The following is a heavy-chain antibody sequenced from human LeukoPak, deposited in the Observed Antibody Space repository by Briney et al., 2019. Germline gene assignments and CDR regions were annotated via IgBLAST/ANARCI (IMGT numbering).Heavy chain of an antibody. CDR1: GYTFTGYY. V-gene: IGHV1-8*02. Sequence: ASVKVSCKASGYTFTGYYMHWVRQATGQGLEWLGWMSPNSGDTGYAQKFQGRVTMTSDSSISTAYMELSSLRPEDTAIYYCVRTPPNWGFDYWGQGTLVTVSS. CDR3: VRTPPNWGFDY. J-gene: IGHJ4*02. CDR2: MSPNSGDT. D-gene: IGHD7-27*01.